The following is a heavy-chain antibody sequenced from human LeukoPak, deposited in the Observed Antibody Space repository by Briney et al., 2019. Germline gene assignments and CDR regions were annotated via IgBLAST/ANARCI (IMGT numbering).Heavy chain of an antibody. Sequence: GGSLRLSFAASGFTFDDYGMSWVRQAPGKGLEWVSGINWNDGSTGYADSVKGRFTISRDNAKNSLYLQMNSLRAEDTALYHCARAWIQLWFNWFDPWGQGTLVTVSS. CDR3: ARAWIQLWFNWFDP. D-gene: IGHD5-18*01. V-gene: IGHV3-20*02. J-gene: IGHJ5*02. CDR2: INWNDGST. CDR1: GFTFDDYG.